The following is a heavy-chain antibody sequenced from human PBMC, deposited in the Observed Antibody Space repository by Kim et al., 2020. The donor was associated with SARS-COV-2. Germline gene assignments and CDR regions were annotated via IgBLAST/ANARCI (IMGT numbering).Heavy chain of an antibody. J-gene: IGHJ4*02. CDR2: IYAGGNT. Sequence: GGSLRLSCAASGFTVSSNYMSWVRQAPGKGLEWVSVIYAGGNTYYADSVRGRFTISRDNSQNTVYLXMNSLRVEDTAVYYCARGGAXXGTKYFEYWGQGTXVTVSS. V-gene: IGHV3-53*01. CDR3: ARGGAXXGTKYFEY. CDR1: GFTVSSNY. D-gene: IGHD1-1*01.